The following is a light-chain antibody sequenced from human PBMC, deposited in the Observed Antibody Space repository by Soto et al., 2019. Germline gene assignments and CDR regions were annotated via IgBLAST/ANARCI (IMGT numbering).Light chain of an antibody. J-gene: IGKJ1*01. CDR2: DAS. Sequence: EFVLTQSPGTLSLSPVERATLSCMASQTVRNNYLAWYQQKPGQAPRLLIYDASSRATGIPDRFSGSGSGTDFTLTISRLEPEDFAVYFCQQYDDSRGTFGQGTKVDIK. V-gene: IGKV3-20*01. CDR3: QQYDDSRGT. CDR1: QTVRNNY.